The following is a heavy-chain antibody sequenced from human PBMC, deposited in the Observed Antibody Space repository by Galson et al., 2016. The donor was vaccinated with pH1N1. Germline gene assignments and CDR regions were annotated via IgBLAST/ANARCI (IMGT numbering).Heavy chain of an antibody. CDR1: GDSVSSSSDT. J-gene: IGHJ4*02. CDR3: AREVWLRRGYYIDH. CDR2: IYHRSKWYY. V-gene: IGHV6-1*01. Sequence: CAIPGDSVSSSSDTWNWIRQSPRRGLEWLGRIYHRSKWYYEYAPSLQGRLRISPDTSSNQMSLHLNSVTLDDAAVYYCAREVWLRRGYYIDHWGQGSLVTVSS. D-gene: IGHD3-3*01.